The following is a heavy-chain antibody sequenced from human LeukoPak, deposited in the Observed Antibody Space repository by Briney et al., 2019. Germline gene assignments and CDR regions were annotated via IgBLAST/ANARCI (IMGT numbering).Heavy chain of an antibody. J-gene: IGHJ5*02. Sequence: SETLSLTCTVSSYSISSGYYWGWIRQPPGKGLEWIASIYHSGSTYYNLSLKSRVTISVDTSKNQFSLKLSSVTAADTAVYYCARDGRIRFPVTNWFDPWGQGTLVTVSS. CDR3: ARDGRIRFPVTNWFDP. D-gene: IGHD3-3*01. V-gene: IGHV4-38-2*02. CDR1: SYSISSGYY. CDR2: IYHSGST.